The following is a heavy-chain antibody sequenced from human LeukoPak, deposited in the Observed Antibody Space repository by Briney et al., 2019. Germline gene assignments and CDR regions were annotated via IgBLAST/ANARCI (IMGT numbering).Heavy chain of an antibody. CDR1: GDSASSNSAA. CDR2: TYYRSKWYI. J-gene: IGHJ3*02. Sequence: SQTLSLTFAISGDSASSNSAAWNWIRQSPSRGLEWLGRTYYRSKWYIDYAESVKSRITINPDTSKNQFSLQLNSVSPDDTAVYYCAREAGRAFDIWGQGTMLTVSS. CDR3: AREAGRAFDI. V-gene: IGHV6-1*01. D-gene: IGHD1-26*01.